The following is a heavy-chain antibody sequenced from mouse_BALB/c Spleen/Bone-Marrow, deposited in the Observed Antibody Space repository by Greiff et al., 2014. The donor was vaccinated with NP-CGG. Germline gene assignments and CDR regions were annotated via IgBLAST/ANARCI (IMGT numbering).Heavy chain of an antibody. Sequence: QVQLQQPGADLVRPGASVKLSCKTSGYTFTNYWINWLKQRPGQGLEWIGNISPSNIHTNYNQKFKDKATLTVDRSSSTAYMQLSSPTSEDSAVYYCAKYDYGFTFRGQGTLVTVSA. CDR3: AKYDYGFTF. J-gene: IGHJ3*01. V-gene: IGHV1-69*02. CDR2: ISPSNIHT. CDR1: GYTFTNYW. D-gene: IGHD1-1*01.